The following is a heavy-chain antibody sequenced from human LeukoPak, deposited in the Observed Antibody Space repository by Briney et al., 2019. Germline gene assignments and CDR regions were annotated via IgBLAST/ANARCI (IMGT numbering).Heavy chain of an antibody. Sequence: ASVKVSCKASGYTFTGYYIHWVRQAPGQGFEWMGWISPNSGGTSYAQNFQGRVTLTRDTSISTAYMEVSRLTYDDTAVYYCARIRAAGSGMDVWGQGTLVTVSS. D-gene: IGHD6-19*01. CDR1: GYTFTGYY. J-gene: IGHJ4*02. CDR3: ARIRAAGSGMDV. V-gene: IGHV1-2*02. CDR2: ISPNSGGT.